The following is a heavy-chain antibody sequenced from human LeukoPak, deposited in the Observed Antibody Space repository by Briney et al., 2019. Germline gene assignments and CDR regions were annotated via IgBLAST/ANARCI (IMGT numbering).Heavy chain of an antibody. CDR1: GYSFTSYC. D-gene: IGHD2-2*01. CDR3: ARGGVLSDIVVVPAAMSFQEAAAFDI. Sequence: ASVKVSCKASGYSFTSYCITWVRQAPGQGLEWMGWISAYNGNTNYAQMLQGRVTMTTDTSTNTAYMELRSLRSDDTAVYYCARGGVLSDIVVVPAAMSFQEAAAFDIWGQGTMVTVSS. CDR2: ISAYNGNT. J-gene: IGHJ3*02. V-gene: IGHV1-18*01.